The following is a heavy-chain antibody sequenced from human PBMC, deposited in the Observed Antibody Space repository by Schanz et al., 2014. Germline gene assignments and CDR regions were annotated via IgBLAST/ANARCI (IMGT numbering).Heavy chain of an antibody. Sequence: QVQLVESGGGVVQPGRSLRLSCAASGFTFSNYGLHWVRQAPGKGLEWVTVISYDGNTTYYADSVKGRFTISRDNSKNTLYLQMSSLRAEDTAVYYCVKEGTIFSDQRVDHWGQGTLVTVSS. V-gene: IGHV3-30*18. CDR2: ISYDGNTT. CDR1: GFTFSNYG. J-gene: IGHJ4*02. CDR3: VKEGTIFSDQRVDH. D-gene: IGHD2-2*01.